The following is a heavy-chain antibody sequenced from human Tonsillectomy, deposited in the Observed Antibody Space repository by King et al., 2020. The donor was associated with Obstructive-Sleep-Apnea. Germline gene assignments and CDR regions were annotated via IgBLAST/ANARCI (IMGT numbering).Heavy chain of an antibody. CDR2: LYYSGSL. D-gene: IGHD1-26*01. V-gene: IGHV4-59*03. CDR3: AKLRWGLPGRDAFDI. Sequence: VQLQESGPGLVKPSETLSLTCTVSGASITNYYWSWIRQPPGKGLEWIGYLYYSGSLNYNPSLKSRVTISVDTSKNQFSLRLTSVTAADTAVYYCAKLRWGLPGRDAFDIWGQGTMVTVSS. J-gene: IGHJ3*02. CDR1: GASITNYY.